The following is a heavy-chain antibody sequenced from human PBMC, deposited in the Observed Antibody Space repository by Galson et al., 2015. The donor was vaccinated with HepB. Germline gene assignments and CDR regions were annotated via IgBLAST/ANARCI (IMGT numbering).Heavy chain of an antibody. CDR2: ISSSSSAK. CDR1: GFTFSTYS. J-gene: IGHJ4*02. D-gene: IGHD6-13*01. CDR3: ATEGIAAAASFTY. V-gene: IGHV3-48*02. Sequence: SLRLSCAASGFTFSTYSMNWVRQAPGKGLEWVSYISSSSSAKYYADSVKGRFTISRDNAENSLYLQMNGLRDEDTALYYCATEGIAAAASFTYWGQGTLVTVSS.